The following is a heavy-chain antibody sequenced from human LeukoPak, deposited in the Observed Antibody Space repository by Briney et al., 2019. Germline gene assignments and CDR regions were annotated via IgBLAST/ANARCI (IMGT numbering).Heavy chain of an antibody. CDR1: GYTFTGYY. J-gene: IGHJ3*02. Sequence: GASVKVSCKASGYTFTGYYMHWVRQAPGQGLEWMGRINPNSGGTNYAQKFQGRVTITADESTSTAYMELSSLRSEDTAVYYCARVGKQWLAQDAFDIWGQGTMVTVSS. D-gene: IGHD6-19*01. V-gene: IGHV1-2*06. CDR2: INPNSGGT. CDR3: ARVGKQWLAQDAFDI.